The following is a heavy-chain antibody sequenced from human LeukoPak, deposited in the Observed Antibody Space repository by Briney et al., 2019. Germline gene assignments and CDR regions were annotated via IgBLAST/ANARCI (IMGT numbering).Heavy chain of an antibody. V-gene: IGHV4-4*07. CDR1: GDSISNCY. D-gene: IGHD3-22*01. J-gene: IGHJ3*02. Sequence: SETLSLTCTVSGDSISNCYWSWIRQPPGKGLEWIGRIYTSGSTNYNPSLKSRVTMSVDTSKNQFSLKLSSVTAADTAVYYCAAGGYDSSGYSLFAFDIWGQGTMVTVSS. CDR2: IYTSGST. CDR3: AAGGYDSSGYSLFAFDI.